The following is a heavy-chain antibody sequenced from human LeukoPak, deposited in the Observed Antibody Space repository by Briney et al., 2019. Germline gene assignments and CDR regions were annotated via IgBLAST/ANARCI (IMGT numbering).Heavy chain of an antibody. CDR3: ARFPTNDYGDYYFDY. J-gene: IGHJ4*02. V-gene: IGHV4-59*01. CDR1: GDSISSYY. D-gene: IGHD4-17*01. CDR2: IYYSGST. Sequence: SKTLSLTCTVSGDSISSYYWSWIPQPPGKGLEWIGYIYYSGSTNYNPSLKSRVTISVDTSKNQFSLRLSSVTAADTAVYYCARFPTNDYGDYYFDYWGQGTLVTVSS.